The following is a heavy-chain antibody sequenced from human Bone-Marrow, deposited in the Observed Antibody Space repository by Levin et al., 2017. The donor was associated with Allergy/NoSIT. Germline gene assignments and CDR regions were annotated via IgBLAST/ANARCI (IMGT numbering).Heavy chain of an antibody. J-gene: IGHJ4*02. CDR1: GFTFSNYA. CDR2: LSGTGAAT. CDR3: AKEMQAFCSGGSCYGLDY. D-gene: IGHD2-15*01. Sequence: ETLSLTCAASGFTFSNYAMNWVRQAPGKGLEWVSTLSGTGAATYYADSVKGRFTVSRDNSKNTLYLQMNSLRADDTALYYCAKEMQAFCSGGSCYGLDYWGQGTLVTVSS. V-gene: IGHV3-23*01.